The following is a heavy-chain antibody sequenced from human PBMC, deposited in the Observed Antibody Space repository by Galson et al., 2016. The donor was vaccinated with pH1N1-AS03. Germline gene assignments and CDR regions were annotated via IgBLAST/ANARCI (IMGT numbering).Heavy chain of an antibody. J-gene: IGHJ3*02. CDR2: FNPSTGST. Sequence: SVKVSCKASGYCFSDYYIHWVRQAPGLGLDWMGRFNPSTGSTKYAQQFLGRFTMTRDTSISTAYMELSRLTSDDTAVYYCSRQPSFYDTTGLPDAFDIWGQGTTVTVSS. D-gene: IGHD3-22*01. CDR1: GYCFSDYY. CDR3: SRQPSFYDTTGLPDAFDI. V-gene: IGHV1-2*06.